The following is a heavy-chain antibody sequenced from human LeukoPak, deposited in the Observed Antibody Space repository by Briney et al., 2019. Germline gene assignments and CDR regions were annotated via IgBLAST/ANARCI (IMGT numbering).Heavy chain of an antibody. Sequence: TGGSLRLSCAASGFTFDDYAMHWVRRAPGKGLEWVSGISWNSGSIGYADSVKGRFTISRDNAKNSLYLQMNSLRAEDTALYYCAKGSATVTTVGGFDYWGQGTLVTVSS. CDR1: GFTFDDYA. J-gene: IGHJ4*02. CDR3: AKGSATVTTVGGFDY. V-gene: IGHV3-9*01. CDR2: ISWNSGSI. D-gene: IGHD4-17*01.